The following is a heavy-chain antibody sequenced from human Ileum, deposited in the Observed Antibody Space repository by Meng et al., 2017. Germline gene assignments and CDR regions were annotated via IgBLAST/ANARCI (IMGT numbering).Heavy chain of an antibody. CDR2: INTDNGET. CDR1: GYTFTNYA. CDR3: ARERRTSGEDY. J-gene: IGHJ4*02. Sequence: QVQLVKSGAEVKKPGASVKVSCKASGYTFTNYAIQWVRQAPGQRLEWVGWINTDNGETTYSQNFQDRVTLNRDTSAGTVYMYLNSLISEDTAIYYCARERRTSGEDYWGQGTLVTVSS. V-gene: IGHV1-3*04. D-gene: IGHD2-15*01.